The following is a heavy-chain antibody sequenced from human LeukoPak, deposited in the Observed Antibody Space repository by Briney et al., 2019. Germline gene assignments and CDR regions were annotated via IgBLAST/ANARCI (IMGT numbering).Heavy chain of an antibody. CDR3: ARFSTRFGSGCSDASCYVHY. CDR1: GGSISGHY. J-gene: IGHJ4*02. V-gene: IGHV4-59*11. CDR2: IFSTGAT. D-gene: IGHD2-2*01. Sequence: SETLSLTCTVSGGSISGHYWTWIRLPPGKGLELAGYIFSTGATHYNPSLRGRVTLSIDTSKNQFSLTLTSVNVEDTAVYYCARFSTRFGSGCSDASCYVHYWGQGTQVTVSP.